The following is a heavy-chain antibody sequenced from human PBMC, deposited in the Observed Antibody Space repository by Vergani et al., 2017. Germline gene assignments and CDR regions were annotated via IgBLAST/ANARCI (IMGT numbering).Heavy chain of an antibody. J-gene: IGHJ4*02. V-gene: IGHV4-59*02. Sequence: QVHLQQWGTGLLKPSETLSLTCTVSGASVNSYYWSWIRQPPGKGLEWMGYVSFRGDTLYDPSVKGRMTISLNTSSNQFSLYLTSVTAADTAVYYCARSRIYYGAGSPDYGGQGTLVTVSS. CDR3: ARSRIYYGAGSPDY. CDR1: GASVNSYY. D-gene: IGHD3-10*01. CDR2: VSFRGDT.